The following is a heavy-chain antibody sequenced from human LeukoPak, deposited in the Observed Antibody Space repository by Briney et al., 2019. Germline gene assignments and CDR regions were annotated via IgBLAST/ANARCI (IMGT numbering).Heavy chain of an antibody. V-gene: IGHV1-24*01. CDR2: FDPEDGET. CDR1: GYTLTELS. CDR3: ATGSLRLGEFSLGY. J-gene: IGHJ4*02. D-gene: IGHD3-16*02. Sequence: ASVKVSCKVSGYTLTELSMHWVRQAPGKGLEWMGGFDPEDGETVYAQRFQGRVTMTEDTSTDTAYMELGSLRSEDTAVYYCATGSLRLGEFSLGYWGQGTLVTVSS.